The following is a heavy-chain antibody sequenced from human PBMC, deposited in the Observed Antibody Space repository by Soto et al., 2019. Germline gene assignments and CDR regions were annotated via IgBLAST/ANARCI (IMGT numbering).Heavy chain of an antibody. J-gene: IGHJ4*02. CDR2: IIPILCIA. V-gene: IGHV1-69*02. CDR3: ARIPGYSSGWYADSLTSDY. Sequence: QVQLVQSGAEVKKPGSSVKVSCKASGGTFSSYTISWVRQAPGQGLEWMGRIIPILCIANYAQKFQGRVTITAEKSTITYYMELSSLRSEDTAVYYCARIPGYSSGWYADSLTSDYWGQGTLVTVSS. CDR1: GGTFSSYT. D-gene: IGHD6-19*01.